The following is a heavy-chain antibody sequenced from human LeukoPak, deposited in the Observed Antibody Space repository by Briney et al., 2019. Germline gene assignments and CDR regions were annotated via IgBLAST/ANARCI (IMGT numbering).Heavy chain of an antibody. Sequence: ASVKVSCKASGGTFSSYTISWVRQAPGQGLEWMGWISAHNGNTYHTQNFQGRVTMTTDTSTSTAYMELRSLRSDDTAMYYCARSAGDYGDYALYFLHWGQGTLVTVSS. D-gene: IGHD4-17*01. CDR3: ARSAGDYGDYALYFLH. CDR1: GGTFSSYT. CDR2: ISAHNGNT. V-gene: IGHV1-18*01. J-gene: IGHJ1*01.